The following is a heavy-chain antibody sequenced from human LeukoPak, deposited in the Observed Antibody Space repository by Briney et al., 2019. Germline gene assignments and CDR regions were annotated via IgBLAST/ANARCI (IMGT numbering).Heavy chain of an antibody. CDR3: AKDGTSSWATFFDY. D-gene: IGHD6-13*01. V-gene: IGHV3-23*01. CDR1: GFTFSSYA. CDR2: INGSGGST. J-gene: IGHJ4*02. Sequence: GGSLRLSCAASGFTFSSYAMSWVRQAPGKGLEWVSAINGSGGSTYYADSVKGRFTISRDNSKNTLYLQMNSLRAEDTAVYYCAKDGTSSWATFFDYWGQGTLVTVSS.